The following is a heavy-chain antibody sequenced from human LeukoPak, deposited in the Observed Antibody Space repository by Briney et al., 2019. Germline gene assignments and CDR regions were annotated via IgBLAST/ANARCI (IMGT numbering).Heavy chain of an antibody. V-gene: IGHV4-34*01. CDR1: GGSFSGYY. D-gene: IGHD3-22*01. J-gene: IGHJ3*02. CDR2: INHSGST. Sequence: SETLSLTCAVYGGSFSGYYWSWIRQPPGKGLEWIGEINHSGSTNYNPSLKSRVTISVDTSKNQFSLKLSSVTAADTAVYYCARHVATMMVDAFDIWGQGTMVTVSS. CDR3: ARHVATMMVDAFDI.